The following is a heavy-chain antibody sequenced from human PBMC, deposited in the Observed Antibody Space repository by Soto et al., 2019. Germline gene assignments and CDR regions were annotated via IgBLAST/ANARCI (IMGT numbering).Heavy chain of an antibody. D-gene: IGHD1-26*01. CDR3: ARSGSKYGANAFDI. V-gene: IGHV4-59*01. CDR2: IYYIGTT. CDR1: GGSISGYY. Sequence: ETLSLTCPVSGGSISGYYWNWIRQPPGKGLEYIGHIYYIGTTNYNPSLKSRATISVDTSKNQFSLKLTSVTAADTAVYFCARSGSKYGANAFDIWDQGTMVTV. J-gene: IGHJ3*02.